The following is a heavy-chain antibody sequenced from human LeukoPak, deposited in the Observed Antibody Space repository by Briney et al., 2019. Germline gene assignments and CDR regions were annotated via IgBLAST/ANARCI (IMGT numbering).Heavy chain of an antibody. CDR1: GYTFTSYY. Sequence: GASVKVSCKASGYTFTSYYMHWVRQAPGQGLEWMGIINPSGGSTSYAQKFQGRVTMTRDTSTSTVYMELSSLRSEDTAVYYCATHFMITFGGVIVNDYWGQGTLVTVSS. CDR2: INPSGGST. J-gene: IGHJ4*02. V-gene: IGHV1-46*01. D-gene: IGHD3-16*02. CDR3: ATHFMITFGGVIVNDY.